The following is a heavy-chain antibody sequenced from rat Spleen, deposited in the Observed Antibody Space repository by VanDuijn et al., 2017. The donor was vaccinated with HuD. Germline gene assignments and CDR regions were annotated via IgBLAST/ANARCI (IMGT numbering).Heavy chain of an antibody. V-gene: IGHV5-25*01. CDR1: GFTFSSFP. CDR3: ATTPLYYSGDPYYFDY. J-gene: IGHJ2*01. CDR2: ISPSGYNT. D-gene: IGHD1-1*01. Sequence: EVQLVESGGGLVQPGRSLKLSCAASGFTFSSFPMAWVRQAPTKGLEWVASISPSGYNTFYRDSVKGRFTISRDIAKSTLYLQMDSLRSEDTATYYCATTPLYYSGDPYYFDYWGQGVMVTVSS.